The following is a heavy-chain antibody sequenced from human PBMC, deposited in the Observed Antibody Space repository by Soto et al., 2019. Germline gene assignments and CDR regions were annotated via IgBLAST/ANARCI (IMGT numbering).Heavy chain of an antibody. CDR1: GGSISSGGYS. J-gene: IGHJ4*02. CDR2: IYHSGST. V-gene: IGHV4-30-2*01. D-gene: IGHD3-10*01. CDR3: ASSSSGNFDY. Sequence: PSETLSLTCAVSGGSISSGGYSWSWIRQPPGKGLEWIGYIYHSGSTYYNPSLKSRVTISVDRSKNQFSLKLSSVTAADTAVYYCASSSSGNFDYWGQGTLVTVSS.